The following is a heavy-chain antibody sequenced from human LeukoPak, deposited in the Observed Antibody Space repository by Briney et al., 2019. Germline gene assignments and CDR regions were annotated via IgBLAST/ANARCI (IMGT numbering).Heavy chain of an antibody. CDR1: GGSVSSGTYF. J-gene: IGHJ4*02. Sequence: SETLSLTCTVSGGSVSSGTYFLNWIRQPPGKGLEWIGYFDYNGRTNYSPSLKSRVTISIDTSKNQFSLKVRSVTAADTAVYYCARGIDWLTDHWGQGTLVTVSS. D-gene: IGHD3-9*01. CDR3: ARGIDWLTDH. V-gene: IGHV4-61*01. CDR2: FDYNGRT.